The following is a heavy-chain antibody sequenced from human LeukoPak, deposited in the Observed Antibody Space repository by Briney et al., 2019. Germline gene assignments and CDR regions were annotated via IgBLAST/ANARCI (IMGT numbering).Heavy chain of an antibody. J-gene: IGHJ4*02. Sequence: GASVKVSCKASGYTFTGYYMHWVRQAPGQGLEWMGWINPNSGGTNYAQKFQDRVTMTRDTSISTAYMELSRLRSDDTAVYYCARVGTRWFGELSLGYWGQGTLVTVSS. D-gene: IGHD3-10*01. CDR3: ARVGTRWFGELSLGY. CDR2: INPNSGGT. V-gene: IGHV1-2*02. CDR1: GYTFTGYY.